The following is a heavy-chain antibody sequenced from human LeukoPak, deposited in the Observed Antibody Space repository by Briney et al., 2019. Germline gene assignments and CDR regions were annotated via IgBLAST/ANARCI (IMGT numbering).Heavy chain of an antibody. V-gene: IGHV1-18*01. CDR2: ISPYKGDT. CDR3: TRDKYGDYVGRYFQH. D-gene: IGHD4-17*01. CDR1: GYTFTNYG. Sequence: ASVKVSCKASGYTFTNYGLNWVRQAPGRGLEWMGWISPYKGDTHYAQKLQARVTMTTDTSTSTACMELRSLRSDDTAVYYCTRDKYGDYVGRYFQHWGQGTLVTVSS. J-gene: IGHJ1*01.